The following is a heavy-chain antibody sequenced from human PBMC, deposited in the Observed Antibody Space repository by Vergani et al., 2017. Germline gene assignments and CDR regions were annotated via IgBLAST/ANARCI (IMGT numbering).Heavy chain of an antibody. Sequence: QVQLQESGPGLVKPSETLSLTCAVYGGSFSGYYWSWIRQPPGKGLEWIGEINHSGSTKYNPSLKSRVTISVDTSKNQFSLKMSSVTAADTAVYYCARGYTGTYYYYGMDVWGQGTTVTVSS. CDR2: INHSGST. CDR3: ARGYTGTYYYYGMDV. J-gene: IGHJ6*02. CDR1: GGSFSGYY. D-gene: IGHD4-17*01. V-gene: IGHV4-34*01.